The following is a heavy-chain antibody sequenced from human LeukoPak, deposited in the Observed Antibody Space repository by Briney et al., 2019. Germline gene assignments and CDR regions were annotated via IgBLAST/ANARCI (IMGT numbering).Heavy chain of an antibody. CDR2: IYYSGST. CDR1: GGSISSSSYY. Sequence: PSETLSLTCTVSGGSISSSSYYWGWIRQPPGKGLEWIGSIYYSGSTYYNPSLKSRVTISVDTSKNQFSLKLSSVTAADTAVYYCARALSSSKFNYYYYYMDVWGKGTTVTVSS. V-gene: IGHV4-39*07. D-gene: IGHD6-6*01. J-gene: IGHJ6*03. CDR3: ARALSSSKFNYYYYYMDV.